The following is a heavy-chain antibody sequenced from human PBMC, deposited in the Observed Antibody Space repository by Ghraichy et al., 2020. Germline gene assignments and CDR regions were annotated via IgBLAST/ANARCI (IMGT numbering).Heavy chain of an antibody. J-gene: IGHJ4*02. D-gene: IGHD5-12*01. CDR3: ARRTLDIVATHSGSYYFDY. CDR2: IYYSGST. CDR1: GGSISSSSYY. Sequence: GSLRLSCTVSGGSISSSSYYWGWIRQPPGKGLEWIGSIYYSGSTYYNPSLKSRVTISVDTSKNQFSLKLSSVTAADTAVYYCARRTLDIVATHSGSYYFDYWGQGTLVTVSS. V-gene: IGHV4-39*01.